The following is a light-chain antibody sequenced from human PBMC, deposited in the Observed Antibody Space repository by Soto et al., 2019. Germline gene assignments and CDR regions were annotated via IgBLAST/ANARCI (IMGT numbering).Light chain of an antibody. CDR1: SGSVSTRNY. CDR3: GLYVGSGIHCV. Sequence: QTVVTKEPSFSVSPGGTVTLTCGLTSGSVSTRNYPSWYQQIPGQAPRTLIYNTNTRSSGVPVRFSGSILGNKAALTITGAQAEDESDYYCGLYVGSGIHCVFGGGTQLTVL. J-gene: IGLJ3*02. V-gene: IGLV8-61*01. CDR2: NTN.